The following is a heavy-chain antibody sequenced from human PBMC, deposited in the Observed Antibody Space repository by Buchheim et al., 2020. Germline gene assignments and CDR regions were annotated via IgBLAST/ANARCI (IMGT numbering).Heavy chain of an antibody. V-gene: IGHV3-53*02. J-gene: IGHJ5*02. CDR1: GLTVSSNH. D-gene: IGHD2-2*01. CDR3: ARDGSSALGGWFDP. CDR2: IYSGGHT. Sequence: EVQLVETGGGLIQPGGSLRLSCTASGLTVSSNHMSWVRQAPGKGLEWVSVIYSGGHTDYSDSVKDRFSVSRDNSTNTLFLEMNSRRADDTAVYYCARDGSSALGGWFDPWGQGTL.